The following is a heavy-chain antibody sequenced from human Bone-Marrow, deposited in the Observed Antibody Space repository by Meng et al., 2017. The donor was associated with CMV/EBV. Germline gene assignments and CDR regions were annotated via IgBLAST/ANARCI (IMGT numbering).Heavy chain of an antibody. CDR3: ARHASGWYRGNWFDP. D-gene: IGHD6-19*01. V-gene: IGHV4-34*01. J-gene: IGHJ5*02. CDR2: INHSGVT. CDR1: GGSFNDYF. Sequence: GSLRLSCAVHGGSFNDYFWNWIRQSPGKGLEWIGEINHSGVTNYNPSLKSRLTISLDTSKGQFSLKVRSVTAADTAVYYCARHASGWYRGNWFDPWGQGTLVTVSS.